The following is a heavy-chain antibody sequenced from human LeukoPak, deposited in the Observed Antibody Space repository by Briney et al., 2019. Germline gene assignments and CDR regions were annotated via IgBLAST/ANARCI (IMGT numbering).Heavy chain of an antibody. D-gene: IGHD2-15*01. CDR2: IYYSGST. V-gene: IGHV4-59*08. CDR1: GGSISSYY. Sequence: SETLSLTCTVTGGSISSYYWRWIRQPPGKGLEWIGYIYYSGSTNYNPSLKSRVTISVDTSKNQFSLKLSSVTAADTAVYYCGGQYCSGGSCYENWFDPWGQGTLVTVSS. CDR3: GGQYCSGGSCYENWFDP. J-gene: IGHJ5*02.